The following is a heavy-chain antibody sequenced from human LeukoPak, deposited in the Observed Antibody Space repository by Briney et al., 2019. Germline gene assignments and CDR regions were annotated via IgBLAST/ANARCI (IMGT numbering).Heavy chain of an antibody. CDR1: GFTFSSNA. CDR3: AKSTGGSYYFCDY. Sequence: GGSLRLSCAASGFTFSSNAMSWVRQAPGKGLEWVSLISGSGGSIYYANSVKGRFTISRDNSKNTLNLRMNSLRVEDTAVYYCAKSTGGSYYFCDYWGQGPRVTVSS. D-gene: IGHD1-26*01. J-gene: IGHJ4*02. V-gene: IGHV3-23*01. CDR2: ISGSGGSI.